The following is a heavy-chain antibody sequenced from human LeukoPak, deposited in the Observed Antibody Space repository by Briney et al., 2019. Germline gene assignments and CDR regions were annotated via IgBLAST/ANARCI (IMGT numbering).Heavy chain of an antibody. CDR1: GGSISSGSYF. V-gene: IGHV4-61*02. Sequence: SETLSLTCTVSGGSISSGSYFWSWIRQPAGKGLEWIGRIYTSGRTDYNPPLKSRVTISVDTSKNQFFLKLSSVTAADTAVYYCARDKVSSSWTRGYYYYMDVWGKGTTVTISS. CDR2: IYTSGRT. CDR3: ARDKVSSSWTRGYYYYMDV. D-gene: IGHD6-13*01. J-gene: IGHJ6*03.